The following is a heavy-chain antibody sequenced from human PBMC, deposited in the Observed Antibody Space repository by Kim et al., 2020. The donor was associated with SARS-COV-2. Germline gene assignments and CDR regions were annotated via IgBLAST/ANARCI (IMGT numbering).Heavy chain of an antibody. CDR3: ARLVVPPAFDY. CDR2: IYYSGST. J-gene: IGHJ4*02. CDR1: GGSISSYY. V-gene: IGHV4-59*08. Sequence: SETLSLTCTVSGGSISSYYWSWIRQPPGKGLEWIGYIYYSGSTNYNPSLKSRVTISVDTSKNQFSLKLSSVTAADTAVYYCARLVVPPAFDYWGQGTLVTVSS. D-gene: IGHD3-22*01.